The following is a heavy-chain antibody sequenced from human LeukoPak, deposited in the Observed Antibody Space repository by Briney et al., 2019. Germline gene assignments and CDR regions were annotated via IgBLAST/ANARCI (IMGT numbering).Heavy chain of an antibody. V-gene: IGHV1-46*01. CDR3: ARHQWLVPFDY. Sequence: ASVKVSCKASGYTFTSYYMHWVRQAPGQGLEWMGIINPSGGSTSYAQKFQGRVTMTRDMSTSTVYMELSSLRSEDTAVYYCARHQWLVPFDYWGQGTLVTVSS. D-gene: IGHD6-19*01. CDR2: INPSGGST. CDR1: GYTFTSYY. J-gene: IGHJ4*02.